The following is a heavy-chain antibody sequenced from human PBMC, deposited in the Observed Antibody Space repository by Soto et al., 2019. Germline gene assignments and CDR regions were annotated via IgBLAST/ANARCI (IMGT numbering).Heavy chain of an antibody. V-gene: IGHV4-31*03. CDR2: IYYSGST. J-gene: IGHJ4*02. D-gene: IGHD5-18*01. CDR1: GGSISSGGYY. Sequence: QVQLQESGPGLVKPSQTLSLTCTVSGGSISSGGYYWSWIRQHPGKGLEWIGYIYYSGSTYYNPSLTSRVTISVDTSKNQFSLKLSSVTAADTAVYYCARSGYSYGYPYYFDYWGQGTLVTVSS. CDR3: ARSGYSYGYPYYFDY.